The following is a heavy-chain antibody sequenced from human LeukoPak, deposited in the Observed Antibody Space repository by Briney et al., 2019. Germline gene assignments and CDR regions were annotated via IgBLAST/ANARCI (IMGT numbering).Heavy chain of an antibody. CDR2: INHSGST. D-gene: IGHD2-2*01. Sequence: PSETLSLTCTVSGYSINSGYYWGWIRQPPGKGLEWIGEINHSGSTNYNPSLKSRVTISVDTSKNQFSLKLSSVTAADTAVYYCARRLYQLLTLNFDYWGQGTLVTVSS. V-gene: IGHV4-38-2*02. CDR1: GYSINSGYY. J-gene: IGHJ4*02. CDR3: ARRLYQLLTLNFDY.